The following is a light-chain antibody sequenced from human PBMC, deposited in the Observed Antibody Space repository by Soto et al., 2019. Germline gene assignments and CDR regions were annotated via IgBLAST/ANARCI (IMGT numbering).Light chain of an antibody. V-gene: IGKV3-11*01. J-gene: IGKJ2*01. Sequence: EIVLTQSPATLSLSLGERATLSCRASQSVGDYLAWYQQQPGQPPRLLISDASNRAAGIPARFSGSGSGTDFTLTISSLEPEDFAVYYCQQRGNLYPCGQGTKLDIK. CDR3: QQRGNLYP. CDR2: DAS. CDR1: QSVGDY.